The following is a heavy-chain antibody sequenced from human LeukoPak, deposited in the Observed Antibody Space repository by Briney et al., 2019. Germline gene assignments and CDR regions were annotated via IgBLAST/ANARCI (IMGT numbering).Heavy chain of an antibody. Sequence: QTGGSLRLSCAASGFTFSSYSMNWVRQAPGKGLEWVSYISSSSSTIYYADSVKGRFTISRDNAENSLYLQMNSLRAEDTAVYYCARGLTTVTPPNWFDPWGQGTLVTVSS. CDR2: ISSSSSTI. J-gene: IGHJ5*02. CDR3: ARGLTTVTPPNWFDP. D-gene: IGHD4-17*01. CDR1: GFTFSSYS. V-gene: IGHV3-48*01.